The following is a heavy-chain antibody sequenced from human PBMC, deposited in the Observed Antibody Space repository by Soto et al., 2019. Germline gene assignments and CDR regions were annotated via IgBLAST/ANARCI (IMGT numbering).Heavy chain of an antibody. V-gene: IGHV3-33*01. Sequence: QVQLVESGGGVVQPGRSLRLSCAASGFTFSSYGMHWVRQAPGKGLEWVAVIWYDGSNKYYADSVKGRFTISRDNSKNTLYLQMNSLRAEDTAVYYCARDRGCSSSTSCYYYYYGMDVWGQGTTVTVSS. CDR1: GFTFSSYG. J-gene: IGHJ6*02. CDR3: ARDRGCSSSTSCYYYYYGMDV. D-gene: IGHD2-2*01. CDR2: IWYDGSNK.